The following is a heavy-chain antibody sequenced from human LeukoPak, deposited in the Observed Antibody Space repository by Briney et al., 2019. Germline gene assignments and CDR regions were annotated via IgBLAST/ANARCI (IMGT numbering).Heavy chain of an antibody. CDR2: VDYRGFA. CDR3: ARQQFLGYWFFDL. V-gene: IGHV4-59*08. Sequence: SQTLSLTCRVSGASLSSSFWGWIRLTPMKGLEWIGYVDYRGFATYNPSLRSRLNMSVDTTSLQISLTVTSVTAADTALYYCARQQFLGYWFFDLWGRGTRVTVSS. CDR1: GASLSSSF. J-gene: IGHJ2*01. D-gene: IGHD1-26*01.